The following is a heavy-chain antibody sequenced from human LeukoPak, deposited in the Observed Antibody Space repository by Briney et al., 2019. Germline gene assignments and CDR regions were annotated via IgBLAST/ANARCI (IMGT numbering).Heavy chain of an antibody. V-gene: IGHV1-2*02. CDR3: ARDRVGSGWPRPFYFEN. D-gene: IGHD6-19*01. CDR2: INPNIGAT. Sequence: GASVKVSCKPSGYTFTGYYLHWVRQAPGQALEWMGWINPNIGATMYAQKFQGRVTMTRDTSINTAYMELNSLRSVDTAVYYCARDRVGSGWPRPFYFENWGQGTLVTVSS. CDR1: GYTFTGYY. J-gene: IGHJ4*02.